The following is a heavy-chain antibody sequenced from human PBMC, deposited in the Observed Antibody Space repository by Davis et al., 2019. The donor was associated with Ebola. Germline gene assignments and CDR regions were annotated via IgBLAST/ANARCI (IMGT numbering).Heavy chain of an antibody. CDR2: IHYSGST. D-gene: IGHD3-22*01. V-gene: IGHV4-59*01. Sequence: SETLSLTCTVSGGSISGYYWSWVRQPPGKGLESIGFIHYSGSTNYKPSLKSRVTMSVDTSKNQFYLKLNSVTAADTAVYYCARGGASGSYGYFDNWGQGNLVIVSS. CDR3: ARGGASGSYGYFDN. J-gene: IGHJ4*02. CDR1: GGSISGYY.